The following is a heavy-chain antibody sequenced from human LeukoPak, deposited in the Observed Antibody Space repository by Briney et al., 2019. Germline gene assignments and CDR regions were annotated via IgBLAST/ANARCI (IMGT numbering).Heavy chain of an antibody. J-gene: IGHJ6*02. CDR1: GDSISGYY. Sequence: SETLSLTCTVSGDSISGYYWSWIRQPPGKGLEWIGYHYYSGSTNYNPSLKSRVTISVDTSKNQFSLNLISVTAADTAVYYCARSNPTYYYGMDVWGQGTRSPSP. CDR3: ARSNPTYYYGMDV. CDR2: HYYSGST. V-gene: IGHV4-59*01.